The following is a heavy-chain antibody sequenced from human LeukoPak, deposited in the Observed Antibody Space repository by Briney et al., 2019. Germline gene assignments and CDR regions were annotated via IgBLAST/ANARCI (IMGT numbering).Heavy chain of an antibody. D-gene: IGHD6-13*01. J-gene: IGHJ4*02. CDR3: ARDPHSSSWYFDY. CDR1: GGSISSYY. V-gene: IGHV4-4*07. Sequence: SETLSLTCTVSGGSISSYYWCWIRQPAGKGLEWIGRIYTSGSTNYNPSLKSRVTMSVDTSKNQFSLKLSSVTAADTAVYYCARDPHSSSWYFDYWGQGTLVTVSS. CDR2: IYTSGST.